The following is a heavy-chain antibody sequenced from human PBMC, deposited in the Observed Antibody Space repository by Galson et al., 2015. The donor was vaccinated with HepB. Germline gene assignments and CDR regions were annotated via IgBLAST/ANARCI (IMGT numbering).Heavy chain of an antibody. Sequence: LRLSCAASGFTFSTYNMNWVRQAPGKGLEWVSSISSSSSYIYYADSLKGRFTISRDNAKNSLYLQMNSLRAEDTAVYYCARDWAGGAVAAYFDYWGQGILVAVSS. J-gene: IGHJ4*02. V-gene: IGHV3-21*01. CDR1: GFTFSTYN. CDR2: ISSSSSYI. D-gene: IGHD6-19*01. CDR3: ARDWAGGAVAAYFDY.